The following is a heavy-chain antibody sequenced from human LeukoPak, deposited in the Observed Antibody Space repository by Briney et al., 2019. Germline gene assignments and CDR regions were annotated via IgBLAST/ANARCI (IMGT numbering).Heavy chain of an antibody. CDR3: ARDYLEDVEMAWFDP. Sequence: GGSLRLSCAASGFTFSSYVMHWVRQAPGKGLEYVSAISSNGGSTYYANSVKGRFTISRDNSKNTLYLQMGSLRAEDMAVYYCARDYLEDVEMAWFDPRGQGTLVTVSS. J-gene: IGHJ5*02. CDR1: GFTFSSYV. CDR2: ISSNGGST. V-gene: IGHV3-64*01. D-gene: IGHD5-24*01.